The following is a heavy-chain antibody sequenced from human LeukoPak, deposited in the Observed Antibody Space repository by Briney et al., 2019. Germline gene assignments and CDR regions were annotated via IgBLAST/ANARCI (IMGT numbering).Heavy chain of an antibody. V-gene: IGHV3-48*04. CDR1: GFTFSSYS. Sequence: LAGGSLRLSCAASGFTFSSYSMNWVRQAPGKGLEWVSYISSSSNTIHYAESVKGRFTISRDNAKNSLYLQMNSLRAEDTAVYYCAELGITMIGGVWGKGTTVTISS. CDR3: AELGITMIGGV. D-gene: IGHD3-10*02. CDR2: ISSSSNTI. J-gene: IGHJ6*04.